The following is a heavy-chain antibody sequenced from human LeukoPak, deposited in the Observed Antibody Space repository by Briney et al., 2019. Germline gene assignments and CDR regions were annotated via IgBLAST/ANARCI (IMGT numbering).Heavy chain of an antibody. D-gene: IGHD3-10*01. V-gene: IGHV3-53*01. J-gene: IGHJ4*02. CDR2: IYSGGDT. Sequence: GGSLRLSCAPSGFTFNSYSMNWFRQAPGKGLEWVSVIYSGGDTYYADSVKGRFTISRDNSKNTLYLQMNSLRAEDTAVYYCARTDYGSGTYSDYWGQGTLVTVSS. CDR1: GFTFNSYS. CDR3: ARTDYGSGTYSDY.